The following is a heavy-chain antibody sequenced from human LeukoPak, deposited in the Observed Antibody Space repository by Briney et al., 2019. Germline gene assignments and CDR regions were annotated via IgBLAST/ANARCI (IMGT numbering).Heavy chain of an antibody. CDR1: GYSITSSSW. V-gene: IGHV4-28*03. J-gene: IGHJ4*02. D-gene: IGHD3-22*01. Sequence: SETLSLTCAVSGYSITSSSWWGWIRQPPGKGLEWIGYIYHSGTTYYNPSLQSRVTMSVDTSKNQFSLKLSSVTAADTAVYYCARVSSGYFDYWGQGTLVTVSS. CDR2: IYHSGTT. CDR3: ARVSSGYFDY.